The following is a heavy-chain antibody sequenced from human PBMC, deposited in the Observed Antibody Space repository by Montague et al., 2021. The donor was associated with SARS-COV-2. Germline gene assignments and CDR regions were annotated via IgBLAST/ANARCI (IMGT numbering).Heavy chain of an antibody. J-gene: IGHJ6*02. CDR3: ARDSIAAAGIGYYYYYGMDV. Sequence: SETLSLTCAVFNGSFSSFYWNWIRQPPGKGLEWIGEISHGGSTYYNSSLKSRVTISVDTSKNQFSLKLSSVTAADTAVYYCARDSIAAAGIGYYYYYGMDVWGQGTTVTVSS. D-gene: IGHD6-13*01. CDR2: ISHGGST. CDR1: NGSFSSFY. V-gene: IGHV4-34*01.